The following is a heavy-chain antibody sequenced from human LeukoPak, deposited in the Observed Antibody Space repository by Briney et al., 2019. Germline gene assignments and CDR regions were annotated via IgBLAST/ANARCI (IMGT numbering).Heavy chain of an antibody. CDR1: GGSISSSSYY. CDR3: ASRPRFLEWLLDY. D-gene: IGHD3-3*01. Sequence: PSETLSLTCTVSGGSISSSSYYWGWIRQPPGKGLEWIGSIYYSGSTYYNPSLKSRVTISVDTSKNQFSLKLGSVTAADTAVYYCASRPRFLEWLLDYWGQGTLVTVSS. CDR2: IYYSGST. J-gene: IGHJ4*02. V-gene: IGHV4-39*01.